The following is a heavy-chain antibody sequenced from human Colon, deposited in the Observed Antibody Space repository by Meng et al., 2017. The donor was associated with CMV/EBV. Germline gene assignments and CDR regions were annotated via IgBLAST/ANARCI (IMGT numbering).Heavy chain of an antibody. CDR3: ARDGSYKLDY. Sequence: GESLKISCAASGFDFEAYAMHWVRQVPGKGLVWVSRLTSDGRTVYADFVKGRFIISRDDATSTLYLQMTSLRAEDTAVYYCARDGSYKLDYWGQGTLVTVSS. V-gene: IGHV3-74*01. D-gene: IGHD3-10*01. J-gene: IGHJ4*02. CDR2: LTSDGRTV. CDR1: GFDFEAYA.